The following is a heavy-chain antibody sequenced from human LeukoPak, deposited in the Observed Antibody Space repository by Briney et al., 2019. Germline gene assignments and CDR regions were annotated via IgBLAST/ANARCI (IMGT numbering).Heavy chain of an antibody. CDR2: ISGSGGST. J-gene: IGHJ4*02. CDR1: GFTFSSYA. Sequence: PGGSLRLSCAASGFTFSSYAMSWVRQAPGKGLEWVSAISGSGGSTYYADSVKGRFTISRDNSKNTLYLQMNSLRAEDTAVYYCAKRTGIAVAGPSFDYWGQGTLVTVSS. D-gene: IGHD6-19*01. V-gene: IGHV3-23*01. CDR3: AKRTGIAVAGPSFDY.